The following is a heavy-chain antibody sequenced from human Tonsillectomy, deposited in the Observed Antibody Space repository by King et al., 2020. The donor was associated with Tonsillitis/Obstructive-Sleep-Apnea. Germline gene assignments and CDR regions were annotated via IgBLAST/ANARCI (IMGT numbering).Heavy chain of an antibody. CDR2: IKSDGSST. D-gene: IGHD2-15*01. Sequence: VQLVESGGGLVQPGGSLRLSCAASGFSISNYWMYWVRQAPGKGLVWVSRIKSDGSSTTYADSVKGRFTISRDNAKNTLYLQMISLRAEETAVYYCARGGPKGSTDYWGQGTLVTVSS. CDR1: GFSISNYW. CDR3: ARGGPKGSTDY. J-gene: IGHJ4*02. V-gene: IGHV3-74*01.